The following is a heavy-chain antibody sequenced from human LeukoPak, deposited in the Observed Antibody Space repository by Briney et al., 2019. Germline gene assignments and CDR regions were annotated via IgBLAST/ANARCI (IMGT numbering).Heavy chain of an antibody. CDR2: ISYDGSNK. D-gene: IGHD2-2*01. V-gene: IGHV3-30*18. CDR3: AKGGLYGCSSTSCYPFLRPFDY. CDR1: GFTFSSYG. Sequence: GGSLRLSCAASGFTFSSYGMHWVRQAPGKGLEWVAVISYDGSNKYYADSVKGRFTISRDNSKNTLYLQMNSLRAEDTAVYYCAKGGLYGCSSTSCYPFLRPFDYWGQGTLVTVSS. J-gene: IGHJ4*02.